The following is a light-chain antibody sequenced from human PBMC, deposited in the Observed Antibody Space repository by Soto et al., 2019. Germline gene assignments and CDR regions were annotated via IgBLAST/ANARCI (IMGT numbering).Light chain of an antibody. J-gene: IGKJ2*01. CDR3: QHYNGDSRT. CDR2: KAS. Sequence: DIQMTQSPSTLSASVGDTVNITCRASESINSWLAWHQQKPGRAPNLLIYKASSLESGVPSRFSGSGSGTEFTLTISSLQPDDFATYYCQHYNGDSRTFGQGTKLEIK. CDR1: ESINSW. V-gene: IGKV1-5*03.